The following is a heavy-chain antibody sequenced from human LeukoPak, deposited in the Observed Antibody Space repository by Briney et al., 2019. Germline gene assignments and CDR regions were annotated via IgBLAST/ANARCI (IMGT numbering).Heavy chain of an antibody. CDR2: INHSGST. D-gene: IGHD2-2*01. CDR1: GGFFSGYY. V-gene: IGHV4-34*01. J-gene: IGHJ5*02. CDR3: ARAELIVVVPAASTWFDP. Sequence: SETLSLTCAVYGGFFSGYYWSWIRQPPGKGLEWIGEINHSGSTNYNPSLKSRVTISVDTSKNQFSLKLSSVTAADTAVYYCARAELIVVVPAASTWFDPWGQGTLVTVSS.